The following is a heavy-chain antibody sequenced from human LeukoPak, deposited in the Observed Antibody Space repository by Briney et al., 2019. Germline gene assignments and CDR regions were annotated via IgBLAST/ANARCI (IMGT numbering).Heavy chain of an antibody. Sequence: SLRLSCTASGFTFGDYALSWVRPPPGKGLDWVGFISSKAYGGTTQYAPSVNGRFTISRDDSKSIAYLQMNSLKAEHTAVYYCTRTLGFDCWGQGTLVTVSS. D-gene: IGHD7-27*01. J-gene: IGHJ4*02. CDR2: ISSKAYGGTT. CDR1: GFTFGDYA. V-gene: IGHV3-49*04. CDR3: TRTLGFDC.